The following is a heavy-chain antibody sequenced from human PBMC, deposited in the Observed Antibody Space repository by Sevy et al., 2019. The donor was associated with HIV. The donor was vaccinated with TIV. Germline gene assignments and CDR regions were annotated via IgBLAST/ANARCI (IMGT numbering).Heavy chain of an antibody. D-gene: IGHD2-8*02. CDR1: GGSFSGYY. V-gene: IGHV4-34*01. J-gene: IGHJ3*02. CDR2: ITHSGGT. Sequence: SETLSLTCAVYGGSFSGYYWSWIRQPPGKGLEWIGEITHSGGTNYNPSLKSRVTISVDTSKNQFSLRLNSVTAADTAVFYCARHCPGSGGSHAFDIWGQGTMVTVSS. CDR3: ARHCPGSGGSHAFDI.